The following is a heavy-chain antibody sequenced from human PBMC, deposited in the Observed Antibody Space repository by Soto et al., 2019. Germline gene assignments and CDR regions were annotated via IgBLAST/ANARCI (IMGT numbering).Heavy chain of an antibody. J-gene: IGHJ4*02. Sequence: PGGSLRLSCAASGFTFSSYSMNWVRQAPGKGLEWVSSISSSSSYIYYADSVKGRFTISRDNAKNSLYLQMNSLRAEDTAVYYCARSLGHCSSTSCCYDYWGQGTLVTVSS. CDR1: GFTFSSYS. CDR3: ARSLGHCSSTSCCYDY. CDR2: ISSSSSYI. D-gene: IGHD2-2*01. V-gene: IGHV3-21*01.